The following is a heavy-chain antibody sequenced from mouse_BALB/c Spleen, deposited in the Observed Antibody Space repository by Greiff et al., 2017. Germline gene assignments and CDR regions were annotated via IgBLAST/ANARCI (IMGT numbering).Heavy chain of an antibody. V-gene: IGHV5-9-4*01. CDR3: ARVYDAWFAY. CDR1: GFTFSSYA. J-gene: IGHJ3*01. CDR2: ISSGGSYT. Sequence: EVKVVESGGGLVKPGGSLKLSCAASGFTFSSYAMSWVRQSPEKRLEWVAEISSGGSYTYYPDTVTGRFTISRDNAKNTLYLEMSSLRSEDTAMYYCARVYDAWFAYWGQGTLVTVSA. D-gene: IGHD2-3*01.